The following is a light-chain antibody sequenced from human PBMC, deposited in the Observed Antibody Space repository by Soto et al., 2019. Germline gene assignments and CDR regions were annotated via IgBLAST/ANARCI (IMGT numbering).Light chain of an antibody. J-gene: IGKJ2*01. CDR2: GAS. Sequence: EVGMTQSPATVSVSPGERATLSCRASQSVSSNLAWYQQKPGQAPRLLIYGASTRATGIPARFSGSGSGTEFTLTISSLQSEDFALYYCQHYSGWPPVFGQGTKVDIK. CDR1: QSVSSN. V-gene: IGKV3-15*01. CDR3: QHYSGWPPV.